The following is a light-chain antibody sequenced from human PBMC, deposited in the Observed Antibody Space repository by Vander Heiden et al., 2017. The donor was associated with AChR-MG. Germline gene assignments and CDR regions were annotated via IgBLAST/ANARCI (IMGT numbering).Light chain of an antibody. CDR1: SSDVGSYNL. CDR2: EGS. J-gene: IGLJ1*01. V-gene: IGLV2-23*03. CDR3: CSYAGSSTFYV. Sequence: QSALTQPASVSGSPGRSITIPCTGTSSDVGSYNLVSWYQQHPGKAPKLMIYEGSKRPSGVSNRFSGSKSGNTASLTISGLQAEDEADYYCCSYAGSSTFYVFGTGTKVTVL.